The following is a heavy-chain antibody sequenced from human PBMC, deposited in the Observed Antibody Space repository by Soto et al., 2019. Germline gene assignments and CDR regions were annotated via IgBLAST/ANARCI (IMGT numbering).Heavy chain of an antibody. CDR3: SKDWGSSGWYNGFHP. V-gene: IGHV3-30*18. D-gene: IGHD6-13*01. Sequence: QVQLVESGGGVVQSGRSLRLSCAASGFAFSSSGMHWIRQAPGKGLEWVAMISHDGGATYYVDAVKGPFTISRDTHKNTLAVQIYSLRPQDTATYYCSKDWGSSGWYNGFHPCVQGTLVTVSS. J-gene: IGHJ5*02. CDR1: GFAFSSSG. CDR2: ISHDGGAT.